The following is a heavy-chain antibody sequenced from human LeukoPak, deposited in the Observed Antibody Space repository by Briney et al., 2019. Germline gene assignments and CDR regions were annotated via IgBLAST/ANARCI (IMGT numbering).Heavy chain of an antibody. D-gene: IGHD4-17*01. CDR2: IDWDDEK. V-gene: IGHV2-70*04. Sequence: SRPTLVNPTQTLTLTCTFSGFSISTRGMRVSWIRQPPGKALEWPGRIDWDDEKFYSTSLRTRVTISNDTCQNHVVLTMTNMDAVDTATYYCARSWRTTADFDYWGQGTLVTVSS. CDR1: GFSISTRGMR. CDR3: ARSWRTTADFDY. J-gene: IGHJ4*02.